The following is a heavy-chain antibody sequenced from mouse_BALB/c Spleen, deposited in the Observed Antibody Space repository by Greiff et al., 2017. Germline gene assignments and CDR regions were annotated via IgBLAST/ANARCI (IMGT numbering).Heavy chain of an antibody. J-gene: IGHJ2*01. CDR2: IWAGGST. CDR1: GFSFTSYG. Sequence: QVQLKESGPGLVTPSQSLSISCTVSGFSFTSYGVHWVRQPPGKGLEWLGVIWAGGSTNYNSALMSRLGISKDNSKSQVCLKMNSLQTDDTAMYYCAIGGIRIFDYWGQGTTLTVSS. CDR3: AIGGIRIFDY. V-gene: IGHV2-9*02.